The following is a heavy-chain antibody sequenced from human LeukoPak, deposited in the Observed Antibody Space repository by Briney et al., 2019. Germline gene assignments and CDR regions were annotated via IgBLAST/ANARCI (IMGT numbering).Heavy chain of an antibody. CDR1: GFTFSSYS. V-gene: IGHV3-21*01. Sequence: GGSLRLSCAASGFTFSSYSMNWVRQAPGKGLEWVSSISSSSSYIYYADSVKGRFTISRDNAKNSLYLQMNSLRAEDTAVYYCARDRPGVGATVYWGQGTLVTVSS. D-gene: IGHD1-26*01. CDR2: ISSSSSYI. CDR3: ARDRPGVGATVY. J-gene: IGHJ4*02.